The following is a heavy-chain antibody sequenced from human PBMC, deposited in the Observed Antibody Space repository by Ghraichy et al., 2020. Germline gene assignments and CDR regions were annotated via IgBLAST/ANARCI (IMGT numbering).Heavy chain of an antibody. CDR2: ISGSGGST. CDR1: GFSFSSSA. Sequence: GGSLRLSCAASGFSFSSSAMSWVRQIPGKGLEWVSAISGSGGSTWFADSVKGRFTISRDNSKNSLYLQMNSLRAEDTAVYFCARDLYNSGWFLFDFWGQGTLVTVSS. CDR3: ARDLYNSGWFLFDF. D-gene: IGHD6-19*01. J-gene: IGHJ4*02. V-gene: IGHV3-23*01.